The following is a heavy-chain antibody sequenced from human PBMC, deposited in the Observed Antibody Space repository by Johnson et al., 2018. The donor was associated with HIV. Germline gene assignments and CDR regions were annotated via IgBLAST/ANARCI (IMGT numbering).Heavy chain of an antibody. CDR2: IYSGGDT. V-gene: IGHV3-66*04. Sequence: VQLVESGGGLVQPGGSLRLSCAASGFTVSSNYMSWVRQAPGKGLEWVSVIYSGGDTYYADSVKGRFTISRDNAKNSLYLQLNSLRAEDSAVYYCARRGSWLKSSGAFDIWGQGAMVTVSS. CDR1: GFTVSSNY. D-gene: IGHD3-16*01. CDR3: ARRGSWLKSSGAFDI. J-gene: IGHJ3*02.